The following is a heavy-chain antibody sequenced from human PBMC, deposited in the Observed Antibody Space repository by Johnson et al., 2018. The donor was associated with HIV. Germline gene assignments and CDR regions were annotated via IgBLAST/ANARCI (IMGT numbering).Heavy chain of an antibody. J-gene: IGHJ3*02. CDR3: AKDRTVAARDAFDI. CDR1: GFTVSSKY. CDR2: INQDGTEK. Sequence: VQLMESGGGLVKPGGSLRLSCAASGFTVSSKYMSWVRHAPGKGLEWVANINQDGTEKYYVDSVKGRFTISRDNSKNTLYLQMNSLRAEDTAVYYCAKDRTVAARDAFDIWGQGTMVTVSS. D-gene: IGHD6-19*01. V-gene: IGHV3-7*03.